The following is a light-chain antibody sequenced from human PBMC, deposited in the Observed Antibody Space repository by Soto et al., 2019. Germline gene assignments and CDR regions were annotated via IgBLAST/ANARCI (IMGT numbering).Light chain of an antibody. Sequence: QSALTQPASVSGSPGQSITISCTGTSSDVGGYNYVSWYQQHPGKAPKLMIYDVSNRPLGVSNRFSGSKSGNTASLTISGLQAEDEADYYCSSYKSSSTYVFGTVTKVTVL. J-gene: IGLJ1*01. CDR3: SSYKSSSTYV. CDR2: DVS. CDR1: SSDVGGYNY. V-gene: IGLV2-14*01.